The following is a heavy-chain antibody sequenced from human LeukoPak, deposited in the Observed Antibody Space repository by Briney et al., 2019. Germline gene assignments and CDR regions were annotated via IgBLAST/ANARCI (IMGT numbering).Heavy chain of an antibody. CDR3: ARSTAAAAIDAFDI. D-gene: IGHD6-13*01. J-gene: IGHJ3*02. CDR1: GFTFNKHW. Sequence: GGSLRLSCAASGFTFNKHWMSWIRQAPGKGLEWVASINEDGGEQKYVDSVKGRFTISRDNTKNSLYLQMNSLRAEDTAVYYCARSTAAAAIDAFDIWGQGTMVTVSS. CDR2: INEDGGEQ. V-gene: IGHV3-7*01.